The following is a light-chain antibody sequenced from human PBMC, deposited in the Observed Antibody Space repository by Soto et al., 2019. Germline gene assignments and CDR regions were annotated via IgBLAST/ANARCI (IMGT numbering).Light chain of an antibody. CDR1: RLRDKY. CDR2: LDT. Sequence: SYELTQPPSLSVSPGHTANITCSGERLRDKYASWYQRKPGQSPVLVIFLDTERPSGIPERFSGSTSENTATLTISGTQAADEADYYCQAWDSVIAVFGGGTQLTVL. V-gene: IGLV3-1*01. J-gene: IGLJ7*01. CDR3: QAWDSVIAV.